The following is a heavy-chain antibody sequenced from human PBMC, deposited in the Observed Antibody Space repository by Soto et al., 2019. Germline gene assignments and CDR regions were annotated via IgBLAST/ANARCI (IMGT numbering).Heavy chain of an antibody. CDR3: VRGGYSSSWRFDY. V-gene: IGHV1-69*06. CDR1: GVTFGTYA. Sequence: QVQLVQSGAEVKKPGSSVKVSCKTSGVTFGTYALSWVRQAPGHGLEWMGGIFPFIYSTDYAQKFKGRLTITADKSTSTVYMELSTLTSEDTAVYYCVRGGYSSSWRFDYWGQGTLATVSS. CDR2: IFPFIYST. D-gene: IGHD6-13*01. J-gene: IGHJ4*02.